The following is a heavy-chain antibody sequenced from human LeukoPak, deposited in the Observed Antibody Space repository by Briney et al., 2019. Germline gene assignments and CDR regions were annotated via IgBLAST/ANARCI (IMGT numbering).Heavy chain of an antibody. Sequence: GESLKISCAASGFTVSSNYMSWVRQAPGKGLEWVSVIYSGGSTYYADSVKGRFTISRDNSKNTLYLQMNSLRAEDTAVYYCARDLSPAYFLHWGQGTLVTVSS. J-gene: IGHJ1*01. CDR1: GFTVSSNY. V-gene: IGHV3-53*05. CDR2: IYSGGST. D-gene: IGHD2/OR15-2a*01. CDR3: ARDLSPAYFLH.